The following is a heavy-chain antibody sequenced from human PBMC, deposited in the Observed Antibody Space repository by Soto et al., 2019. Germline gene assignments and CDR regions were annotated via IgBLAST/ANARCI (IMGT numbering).Heavy chain of an antibody. Sequence: PGGSLRLSCSASGFIFSYYAMHWVRLTPGKGLEFVSAISNNGGSTNDAPSVWGRFTISRDNSKNTVYLEMSSLRVEDTVIYYCVKDPSRGGWYGFFLHWGQGTVVTAPQ. CDR3: VKDPSRGGWYGFFLH. D-gene: IGHD6-19*01. CDR1: GFIFSYYA. V-gene: IGHV3-64D*06. CDR2: ISNNGGST. J-gene: IGHJ1*01.